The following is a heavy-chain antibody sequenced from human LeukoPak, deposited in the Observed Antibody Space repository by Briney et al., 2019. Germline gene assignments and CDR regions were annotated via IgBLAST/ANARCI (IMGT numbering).Heavy chain of an antibody. V-gene: IGHV4-34*01. D-gene: IGHD6-13*01. CDR1: GGSFSGYY. Sequence: SETLSLNCAVYGGSFSGYYWSWIRQPPGKGREWIGELNHSGRTNYNPSLKSRVTISVDTSKNQFSLKLSSVTAADTAVYYCARDSESYSSSWSAPFDYWGQGTLVTVSS. J-gene: IGHJ4*02. CDR3: ARDSESYSSSWSAPFDY. CDR2: LNHSGRT.